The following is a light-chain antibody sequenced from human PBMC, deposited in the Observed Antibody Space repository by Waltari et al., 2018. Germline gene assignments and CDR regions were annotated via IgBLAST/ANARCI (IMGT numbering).Light chain of an antibody. CDR1: STDVGGSNF. V-gene: IGLV2-23*02. CDR3: ASYVYTNTWV. J-gene: IGLJ3*02. CDR2: EVT. Sequence: QSALTQPASVSGFPGQSITISCTGTSTDVGGSNFVPWYRQPPGKTPQLLIFEVTKRPSGLSNRFSGSKAGNTASLTISGLQAEDEADYYCASYVYTNTWVFGGGTKLTVL.